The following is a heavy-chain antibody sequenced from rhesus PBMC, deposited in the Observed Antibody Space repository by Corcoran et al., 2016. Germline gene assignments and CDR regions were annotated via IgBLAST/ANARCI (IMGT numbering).Heavy chain of an antibody. CDR1: GFPFSSYW. Sequence: VQLVESGGGLAKPGGSLRLSGAASGFPFSSYWMNWVRQVPRKGLGWCSAINMCGGSTYYSDSVKGRFTISRDNSKNTLSLQMNSLRAEDTAVYYCAKASYSSGGKDYWGQGVLVTVSS. D-gene: IGHD6-31*01. CDR2: INMCGGST. CDR3: AKASYSSGGKDY. V-gene: IGHV3S25*01. J-gene: IGHJ4*01.